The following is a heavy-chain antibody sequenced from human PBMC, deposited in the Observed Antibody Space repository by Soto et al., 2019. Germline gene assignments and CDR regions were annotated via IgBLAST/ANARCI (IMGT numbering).Heavy chain of an antibody. CDR3: ARVRYDRSGFDH. J-gene: IGHJ4*02. V-gene: IGHV4-4*02. CDR1: GDSISRSHW. Sequence: QVQLQESGPGLVRPSGALSVTCAVSGDSISRSHWWSWVRQSPGKGLEWIGEISHSGITNYNPSLKSRATISGDKSKNQLPLKLTSVTAEDTAVYYCARVRYDRSGFDHWGQRTLVSVSS. CDR2: ISHSGIT. D-gene: IGHD3-22*01.